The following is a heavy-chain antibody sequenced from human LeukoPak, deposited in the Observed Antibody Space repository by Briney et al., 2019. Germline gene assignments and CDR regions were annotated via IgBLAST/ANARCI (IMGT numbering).Heavy chain of an antibody. Sequence: PSETLSLTCTVSGYSISSGFYWGWIRQPPGKGLEWIGSIHHSGSTYYKSSLKSRVTISVDTSKNQFSLNLTSVTAADTAVYFCASAGFSSSLGASWGQGTLVTVSS. J-gene: IGHJ5*02. CDR2: IHHSGST. D-gene: IGHD6-13*01. CDR3: ASAGFSSSLGAS. CDR1: GYSISSGFY. V-gene: IGHV4-38-2*02.